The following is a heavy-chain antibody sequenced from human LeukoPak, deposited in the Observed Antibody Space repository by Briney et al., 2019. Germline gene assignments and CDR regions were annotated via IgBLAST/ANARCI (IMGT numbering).Heavy chain of an antibody. CDR3: ARGQNSYDSSDYYYEGDAFDI. CDR2: INPSGTST. V-gene: IGHV1-46*01. CDR1: GYTFTSNY. Sequence: ASVKVSCKASGYTFTSNYMHWVRQAPGQGLEWMGIINPSGTSTSYAQKFQGRVIMTRDMSTSTVYMELSSLRSEDTAVYYCARGQNSYDSSDYYYEGDAFDIWGQGTMVTVSS. J-gene: IGHJ3*02. D-gene: IGHD3-22*01.